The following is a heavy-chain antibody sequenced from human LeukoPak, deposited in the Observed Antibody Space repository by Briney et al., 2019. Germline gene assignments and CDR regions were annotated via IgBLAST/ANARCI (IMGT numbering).Heavy chain of an antibody. V-gene: IGHV3-30*18. CDR1: GFTFSSYG. J-gene: IGHJ4*02. D-gene: IGHD6-13*01. Sequence: PGRSLRLSCAASGFTFSSYGMHWVRQAPGKGLEWVAVISYDGSNKYYADSVKGRFTISRDNSKNTLYLQMNSLRAEDTAVYYCAKGGITTAGTFDYSGQGTLVTVSS. CDR2: ISYDGSNK. CDR3: AKGGITTAGTFDY.